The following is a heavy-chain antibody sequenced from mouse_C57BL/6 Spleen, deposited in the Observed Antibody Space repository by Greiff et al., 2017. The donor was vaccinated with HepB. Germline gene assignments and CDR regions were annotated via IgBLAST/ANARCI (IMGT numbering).Heavy chain of an antibody. CDR2: IYPGSGST. Sequence: QVQLQQPGAELVKPGASVKMSCKASGYTFTSYWITWVKQRPGQGLEWIGDIYPGSGSTNYNEKFKSKATLTVDTSSSTAYMQLSSLTSEDSAVYYCARGGNYGRIFAYWGQGTLVTVSA. D-gene: IGHD2-1*01. J-gene: IGHJ3*01. V-gene: IGHV1-55*01. CDR3: ARGGNYGRIFAY. CDR1: GYTFTSYW.